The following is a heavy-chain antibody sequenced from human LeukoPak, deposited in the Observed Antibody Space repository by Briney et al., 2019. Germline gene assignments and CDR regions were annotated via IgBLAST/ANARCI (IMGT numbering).Heavy chain of an antibody. Sequence: GGSLRLSCEASGFTFSSYEMNWVRQAPGTGLEWVSYISSSGSTIYYADSVKGRFTISRDNAKNSLYLQMNSLRAEDTAVYYCAELGITMIGGVWGKGTTVTISS. CDR3: AELGITMIGGV. D-gene: IGHD3-10*02. V-gene: IGHV3-48*03. J-gene: IGHJ6*04. CDR1: GFTFSSYE. CDR2: ISSSGSTI.